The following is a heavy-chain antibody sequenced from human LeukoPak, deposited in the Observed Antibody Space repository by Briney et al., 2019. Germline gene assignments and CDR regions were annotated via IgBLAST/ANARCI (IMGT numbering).Heavy chain of an antibody. J-gene: IGHJ4*02. CDR1: GFTFSSYA. Sequence: GGSLRLSCAASGFTFSSYAMSWVRQAPGKGLEWVSTISGSGGSTYYADSVKGRFTISRDNSKNTQYLQMNSLRAEDTAVYYCAKVVGLQWLVRANFDYWGQGTLVTVSS. CDR2: ISGSGGST. CDR3: AKVVGLQWLVRANFDY. D-gene: IGHD6-19*01. V-gene: IGHV3-23*01.